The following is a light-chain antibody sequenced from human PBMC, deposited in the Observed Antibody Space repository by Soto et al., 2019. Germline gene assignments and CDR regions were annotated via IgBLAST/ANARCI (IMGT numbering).Light chain of an antibody. V-gene: IGLV1-44*01. CDR2: ENK. CDR3: AAWDDSLNGWV. Sequence: QSVLTQPPSASGTPGQTVAISCSGSNSNIGSNTVNWYQQFPGTAPQLLIYENKQRPSGGPDRCSGSKSDTSAALAISGLLSDDESDYYCAAWDDSLNGWVFGGGTKLTVL. CDR1: NSNIGSNT. J-gene: IGLJ3*02.